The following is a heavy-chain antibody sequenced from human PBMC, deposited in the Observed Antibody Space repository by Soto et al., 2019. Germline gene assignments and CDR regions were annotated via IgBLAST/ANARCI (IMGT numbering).Heavy chain of an antibody. CDR1: GYSISSGSY. CDR2: IYHGGTT. J-gene: IGHJ4*01. CDR3: AKARVMVVAGSTFDY. D-gene: IGHD6-19*01. Sequence: KTSETLSLTCTVSGYSISSGSYWGWIRQPPGKGPEWIASIYHGGTTFYNPSLKSRVTVSVDKSNNQFSLKLRSVTAADTAVYYCAKARVMVVAGSTFDYWGHGTLVTVSS. V-gene: IGHV4-38-2*02.